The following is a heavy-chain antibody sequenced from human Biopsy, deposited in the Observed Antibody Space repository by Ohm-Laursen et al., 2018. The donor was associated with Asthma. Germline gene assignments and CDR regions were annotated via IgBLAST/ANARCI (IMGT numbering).Heavy chain of an antibody. J-gene: IGHJ4*02. V-gene: IGHV3-33*01. CDR3: ARGLDYSGRSGFDY. D-gene: IGHD3-10*01. Sequence: RSLRLSCAASGFTFRNYGMHWVRQAPGKGLEWVAVIWYDGVNKYLADSVKGRFTISRDNSMNTLYLHMNSLRVEDTAVYYCARGLDYSGRSGFDYWGQGTLVTVSS. CDR1: GFTFRNYG. CDR2: IWYDGVNK.